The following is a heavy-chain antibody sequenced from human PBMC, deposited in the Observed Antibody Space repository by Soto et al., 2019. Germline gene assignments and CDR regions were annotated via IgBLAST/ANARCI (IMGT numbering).Heavy chain of an antibody. CDR3: ARGRYYDFWSGYYTDYYYYGMDV. Sequence: SETLSLTCAVSGGSISSGDYYWSWIRQPPGKGLEWIGYIYYGGSTYYNPSLKSRVTISVDTSKNQFSLKLSSVTAADTAVYYCARGRYYDFWSGYYTDYYYYGMDVWGQGTTVTVSS. D-gene: IGHD3-3*01. CDR1: GGSISSGDYY. J-gene: IGHJ6*02. V-gene: IGHV4-30-4*01. CDR2: IYYGGST.